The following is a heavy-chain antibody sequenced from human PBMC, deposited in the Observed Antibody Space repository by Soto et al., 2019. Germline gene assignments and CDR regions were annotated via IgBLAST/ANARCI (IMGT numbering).Heavy chain of an antibody. CDR1: GFTFSSYD. CDR3: ARGYSSSPLDAFDI. V-gene: IGHV3-13*01. CDR2: IGTAGDT. Sequence: EVQLVESGGGLVQPGGSLRLSCAASGFTFSSYDMHWVRQATGKGLEWVSAIGTAGDTYYPGSVKGRFTISRENAKNSLYLQMNSRRAEDTAVYYCARGYSSSPLDAFDIWGQGTMVTVSS. J-gene: IGHJ3*02. D-gene: IGHD6-6*01.